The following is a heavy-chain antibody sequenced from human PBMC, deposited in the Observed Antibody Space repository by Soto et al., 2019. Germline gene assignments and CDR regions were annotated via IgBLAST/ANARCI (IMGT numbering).Heavy chain of an antibody. Sequence: QVQLQESGPGLVKPSETLSLTCTVSGGSISSYYWSWIRQPPGKGLEWIGYIYYSGSTNYNPSLKSRLTISVDTSKNQFSLKLSSVTAADTAVFYCARWTTVTTEPFDAFDIWGQGTMVTVSS. CDR1: GGSISSYY. D-gene: IGHD4-17*01. CDR2: IYYSGST. J-gene: IGHJ3*02. V-gene: IGHV4-59*01. CDR3: ARWTTVTTEPFDAFDI.